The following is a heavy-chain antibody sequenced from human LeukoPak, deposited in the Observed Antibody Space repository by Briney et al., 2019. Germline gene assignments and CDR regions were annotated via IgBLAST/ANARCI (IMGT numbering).Heavy chain of an antibody. CDR2: IYHSGST. Sequence: SETLSLTCAVSGGSISSSNWWSWVRQPPGKGLEWIGEIYHSGSTNYNPSLKSRVTISVDKSKNQFSLKLSSVTAADTAVYYCASSAVGTAKALDYWGQGTLVTVSS. D-gene: IGHD6-13*01. V-gene: IGHV4-4*02. J-gene: IGHJ4*02. CDR3: ASSAVGTAKALDY. CDR1: GGSISSSNW.